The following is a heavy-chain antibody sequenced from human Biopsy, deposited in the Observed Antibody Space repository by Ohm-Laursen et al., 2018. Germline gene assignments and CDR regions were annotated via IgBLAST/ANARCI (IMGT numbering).Heavy chain of an antibody. J-gene: IGHJ6*02. CDR2: ITGSSSTI. V-gene: IGHV3-48*03. D-gene: IGHD2-21*01. CDR1: GFTFTSHE. CDR3: TRLAYYYYYGMDV. Sequence: LSLTCAAAGFTFTSHEMNWVRQAPGKGLEWISYITGSSSTIYYADSVKGRFTISRDNAKNSLYLQRNSLRAEDTAVYYCTRLAYYYYYGMDVRGQGTTVTVSS.